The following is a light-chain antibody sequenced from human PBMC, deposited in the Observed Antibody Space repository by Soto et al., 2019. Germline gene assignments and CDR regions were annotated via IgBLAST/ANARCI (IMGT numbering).Light chain of an antibody. CDR1: QSVISPF. CDR3: HQYGNSPGT. J-gene: IGKJ1*01. CDR2: AAS. V-gene: IGKV3-20*01. Sequence: EIVLTQSPGTLSLSPGERATLSCRASQSVISPFLAWYQQKPGQAPRLLIYAASSRAAGIPGRFSGSGSGKEFTLTISRLEPDDFAVYYCHQYGNSPGTFGQGTKVEIK.